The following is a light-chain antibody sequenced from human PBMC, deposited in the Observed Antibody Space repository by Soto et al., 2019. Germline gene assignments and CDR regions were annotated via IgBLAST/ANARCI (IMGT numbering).Light chain of an antibody. CDR1: QSVSSIY. CDR2: GAS. J-gene: IGKJ2*01. V-gene: IGKV3-20*01. CDR3: QQYGRSPYT. Sequence: EIVLTQSPGSLSLSPGERATLSCRASQSVSSIYLAWYQQKPGQAPRLLIYGASSRATGIPDRFSGSGYGTDFTLTISRLEPEDFAVYYCQQYGRSPYTFGQGTKLEIK.